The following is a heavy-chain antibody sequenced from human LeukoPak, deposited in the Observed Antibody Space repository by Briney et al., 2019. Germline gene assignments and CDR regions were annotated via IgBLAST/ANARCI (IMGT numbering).Heavy chain of an antibody. D-gene: IGHD3-22*01. CDR1: GFTFSSYW. Sequence: AGGSLRLSCAASGFTFSSYWMHWVRQAPGKGLVWVSRISSDESSTSHADSVKGRFTISRDNAKNTLYLQMNSLRAEDTAVYYCARAYYDSSGYYYDYWGQGTLVTVSS. CDR2: ISSDESST. CDR3: ARAYYDSSGYYYDY. V-gene: IGHV3-74*01. J-gene: IGHJ4*02.